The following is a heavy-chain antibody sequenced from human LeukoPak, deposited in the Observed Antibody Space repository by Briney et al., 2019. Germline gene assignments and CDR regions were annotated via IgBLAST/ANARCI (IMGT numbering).Heavy chain of an antibody. V-gene: IGHV1-18*01. CDR3: ARVRNSGFRYVDS. J-gene: IGHJ4*02. D-gene: IGHD5-12*01. Sequence: ASVKVSCKASGYTFTNYAISWVRQAPGQGLEWVGWNSAYNGNTNYAQKLQGRVTMTTDTSTSTAYMDLRSLRSDDTAVYYCARVRNSGFRYVDSWGQGTLVTVSS. CDR1: GYTFTNYA. CDR2: NSAYNGNT.